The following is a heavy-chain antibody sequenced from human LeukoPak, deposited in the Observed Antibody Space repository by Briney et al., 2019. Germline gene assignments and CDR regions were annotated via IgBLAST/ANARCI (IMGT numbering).Heavy chain of an antibody. CDR1: GFTFSSYG. V-gene: IGHV3-33*06. J-gene: IGHJ4*02. CDR3: AKGLYDYVSSLDY. D-gene: IGHD3-16*01. CDR2: IWYDGSNK. Sequence: PGRSLRLSCVASGFTFSSYGMHWVRQAPGKWLEWVAVIWYDGSNKYYADSVKGRFTIFRDNPKNTLYLQMDSLGAGDTAVYYCAKGLYDYVSSLDYWRQGTLVTVSS.